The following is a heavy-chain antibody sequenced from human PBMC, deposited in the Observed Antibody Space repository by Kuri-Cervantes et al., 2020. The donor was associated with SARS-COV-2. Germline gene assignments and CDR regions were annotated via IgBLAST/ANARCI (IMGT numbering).Heavy chain of an antibody. CDR2: IKSKTDGGTT. J-gene: IGHJ6*03. V-gene: IGHV3-15*01. Sequence: GGSLRLSCAASGFTFSNAWMSWVRQAPGKGLEWVGRIKSKTDGGTTDYAAPVKGRFTISRGDSKNTLYLKMNSLKTEDTAVYYCARRVFTIFGVGYYYMDVWGKGTTVTVSS. CDR3: ARRVFTIFGVGYYYMDV. CDR1: GFTFSNAW. D-gene: IGHD3-3*01.